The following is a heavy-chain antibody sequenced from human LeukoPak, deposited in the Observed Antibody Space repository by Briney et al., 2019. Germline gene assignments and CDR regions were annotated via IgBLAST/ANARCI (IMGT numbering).Heavy chain of an antibody. J-gene: IGHJ6*03. CDR1: GDSISSSNYY. CDR3: ARVMNDGGYYYYYYMDV. Sequence: SETLSLTCTVSGDSISSSNYYWGWIRQPPGKGLEWIGYIYYSGSTYYNPSLKSRVTISVDTSKNQFSLKLSSVTAADTAVYYCARVMNDGGYYYYYYMDVWGKGTTVTVSS. V-gene: IGHV4-39*07. D-gene: IGHD1-1*01. CDR2: IYYSGST.